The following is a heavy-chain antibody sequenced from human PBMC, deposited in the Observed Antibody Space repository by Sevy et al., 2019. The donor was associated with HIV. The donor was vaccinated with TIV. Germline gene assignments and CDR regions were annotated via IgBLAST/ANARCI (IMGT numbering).Heavy chain of an antibody. V-gene: IGHV3-23*01. CDR3: VKGARYTIPNDAFDI. CDR2: ISGGGGDT. D-gene: IGHD2-2*02. J-gene: IGHJ3*02. CDR1: GFTFSSNA. Sequence: GGSLRLSCEASGFTFSSNAMSWVRQAPGKGLEWVSGISGGGGDTFYADSVKGRFTISRDNSTNTLFLQINSLRAEDTALYYCVKGARYTIPNDAFDIWGQGTMVTVSS.